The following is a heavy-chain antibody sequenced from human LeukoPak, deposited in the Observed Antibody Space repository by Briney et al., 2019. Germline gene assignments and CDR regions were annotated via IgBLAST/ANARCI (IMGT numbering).Heavy chain of an antibody. CDR3: ARGSGYSYGYLDY. D-gene: IGHD5-18*01. CDR2: INPNSGVT. J-gene: IGHJ4*02. V-gene: IGHV1-2*02. Sequence: GASVKVSCKASGYTFTGYYMHWVRQAPGQGLEWMGWINPNSGVTNYAQKFKGRVTMTRDTSISTAYMELSRLRSDDTDVYYCARGSGYSYGYLDYWGQGTLVTVSS. CDR1: GYTFTGYY.